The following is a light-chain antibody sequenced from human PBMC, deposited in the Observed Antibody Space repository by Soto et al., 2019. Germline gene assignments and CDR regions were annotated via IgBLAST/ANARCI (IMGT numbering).Light chain of an antibody. J-gene: IGLJ2*01. Sequence: QSALPQPRSVSGSPGQSVTISCTGTRSDVGGYNFVSWYQQHPGKAPQILIYDVTRRPSGVPDRFSGSKSDYTASLTISGRQAEDEADFYCSSYAGSSVVFGGGTKLTVL. CDR3: SSYAGSSVV. CDR2: DVT. V-gene: IGLV2-11*01. CDR1: RSDVGGYNF.